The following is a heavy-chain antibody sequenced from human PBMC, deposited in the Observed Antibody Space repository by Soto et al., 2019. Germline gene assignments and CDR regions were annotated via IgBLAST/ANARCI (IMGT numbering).Heavy chain of an antibody. J-gene: IGHJ4*02. CDR2: ISGSGGST. CDR3: AKAGGYSSSPPFDY. D-gene: IGHD6-13*01. Sequence: GGALRLSCAASGFTFSSYAMSWVRQAPGKGLEWVSAISGSGGSTYYADSVKGRFTISRDNSKNTLYLQMNSLRAEDTAVYYCAKAGGYSSSPPFDYWGQGTLVTVSS. V-gene: IGHV3-23*01. CDR1: GFTFSSYA.